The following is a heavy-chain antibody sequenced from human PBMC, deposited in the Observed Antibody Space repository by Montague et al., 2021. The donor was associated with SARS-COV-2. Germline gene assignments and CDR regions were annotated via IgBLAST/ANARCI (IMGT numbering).Heavy chain of an antibody. V-gene: IGHV4-4*02. D-gene: IGHD1-26*01. CDR2: IYHSGTT. CDR3: ALPLGGARFDP. Sequence: SETLSLTCTVSGGSVSSGNWWTWVRRPPGKGLEWIGEIYHSGTTNYNPSLQSRVTISVDKSRNHLSLNLRSVTAADTAMYYCALPLGGARFDPWGQGVLVTVSS. CDR1: GGSVSSGNW. J-gene: IGHJ5*02.